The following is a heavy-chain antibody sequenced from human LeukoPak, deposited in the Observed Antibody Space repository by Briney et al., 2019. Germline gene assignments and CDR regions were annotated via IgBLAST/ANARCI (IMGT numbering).Heavy chain of an antibody. CDR1: VGSISSYY. CDR2: IYTSGST. CDR3: ASAHSGYYYYYMDV. D-gene: IGHD3-10*01. V-gene: IGHV4-4*07. Sequence: PSETLSLTCTLYVGSISSYYRSWIRQPAGKGLEWIGRIYTSGSTNYNPSLKSRVTMSVDTSQNQFSLKLSSVTAADTAVYYCASAHSGYYYYYMDVWGKGTTVTVSS. J-gene: IGHJ6*03.